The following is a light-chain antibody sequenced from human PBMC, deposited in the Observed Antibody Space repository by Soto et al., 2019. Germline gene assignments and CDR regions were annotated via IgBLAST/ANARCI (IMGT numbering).Light chain of an antibody. CDR1: SGSIVSNY. V-gene: IGLV6-57*04. CDR3: QSYAGSGLII. J-gene: IGLJ2*01. CDR2: EDS. Sequence: FMLTQPPSVSESPGKTVTLSCTRSSGSIVSNYVQWYQQRPGSAPSTIIFEDSQRPSGVPDRFSGSIDHSSNSAFLTLSGLRTEDEADYYCQSYAGSGLIIFGGGTKLTVL.